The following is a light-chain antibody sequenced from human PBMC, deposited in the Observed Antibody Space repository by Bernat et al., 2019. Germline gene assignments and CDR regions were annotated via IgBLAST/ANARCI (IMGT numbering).Light chain of an antibody. V-gene: IGKV3-20*01. Sequence: EIVLTQSPDTLSLSPGERATLSCRARQTVSSRHLAWYQQKPGQAPRVLIYGASSRAFGIPDRFSGSGAGTDFTLTISRLEPEDFAVYFCQQYEMSPLTFGGGTTVEI. J-gene: IGKJ4*01. CDR3: QQYEMSPLT. CDR1: QTVSSRH. CDR2: GAS.